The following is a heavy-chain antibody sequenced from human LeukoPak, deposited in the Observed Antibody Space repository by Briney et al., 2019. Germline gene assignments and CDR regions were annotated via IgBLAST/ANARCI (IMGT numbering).Heavy chain of an antibody. D-gene: IGHD4-23*01. CDR3: ARRLKGSFGNPFDY. J-gene: IGHJ4*02. CDR2: INPADGGT. Sequence: ASVKVSCKASGFSFTTYAIHWVRQARGQRLEWMEWINPADGGTRYSLRFQGRVSITRDTSATTAYMELSSLRSEDTAVYYCARRLKGSFGNPFDYWGQGTLVTVSS. V-gene: IGHV1-3*01. CDR1: GFSFTTYA.